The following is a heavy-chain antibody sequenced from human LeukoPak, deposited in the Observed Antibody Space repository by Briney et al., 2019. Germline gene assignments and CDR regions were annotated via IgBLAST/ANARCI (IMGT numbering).Heavy chain of an antibody. V-gene: IGHV4-59*01. Sequence: RPSETLSLTCTVSGGSISSYYWSWIRQPPGKGLEWIGYIYYSGSTNYNPSLKSRVTISVDTSKNQFSLKLSSVTAADTAVYYCARAHTFLGGANVFDIWGKGTMVTVS. CDR2: IYYSGST. J-gene: IGHJ3*02. CDR3: ARAHTFLGGANVFDI. D-gene: IGHD3-16*01. CDR1: GGSISSYY.